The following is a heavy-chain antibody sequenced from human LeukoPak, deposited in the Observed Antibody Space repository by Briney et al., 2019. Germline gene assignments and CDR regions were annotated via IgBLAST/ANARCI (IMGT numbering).Heavy chain of an antibody. D-gene: IGHD4-23*01. CDR2: IYSGGST. J-gene: IGHJ4*02. CDR3: AGSTTVAYY. Sequence: PGGSLRLSCAASGFTVGSYYMNWARQAPGKGLEWVSVIYSGGSTSSADSVKGRFTISRDNSKNTLYLQMNSLRAEDTAVYYCAGSTTVAYYWGQGTLVTVSS. V-gene: IGHV3-53*01. CDR1: GFTVGSYY.